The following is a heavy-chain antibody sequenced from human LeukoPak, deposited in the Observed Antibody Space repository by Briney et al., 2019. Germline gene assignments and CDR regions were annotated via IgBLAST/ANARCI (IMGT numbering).Heavy chain of an antibody. Sequence: GGSLRLSCAASGFTFRTYWMTWVRQAPGIGLEWVANIKEDGSEEYYVDSVKGRFTISRDKAKNSLYLQMNSLRAEDTAVYFCGRQYCSGGSCYSAFDIWGQGTKVTVSS. CDR3: GRQYCSGGSCYSAFDI. CDR1: GFTFRTYW. CDR2: IKEDGSEE. J-gene: IGHJ3*02. V-gene: IGHV3-7*04. D-gene: IGHD2-15*01.